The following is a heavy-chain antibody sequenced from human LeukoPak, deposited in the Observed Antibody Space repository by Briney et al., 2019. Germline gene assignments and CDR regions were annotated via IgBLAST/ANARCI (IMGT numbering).Heavy chain of an antibody. V-gene: IGHV3-23*01. CDR1: GFTFSNYA. J-gene: IGHJ4*02. CDR3: GHGRDYDVLTRYYVPDY. Sequence: GASLRLSCAASGFTFSNYAMSWVRQAPGKGLEWVSAILGSGVTTYYADSVKGRFTVSRDNSKSTLYLQMKPPIAEDTHLYYRGHGRDYDVLTRYYVPDYWGQGALVTVSS. D-gene: IGHD3-9*01. CDR2: ILGSGVTT.